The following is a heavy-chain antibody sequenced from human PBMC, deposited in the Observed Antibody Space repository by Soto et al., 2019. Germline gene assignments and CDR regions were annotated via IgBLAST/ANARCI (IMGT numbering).Heavy chain of an antibody. CDR2: INPSGGST. CDR3: AKAEPIFGVPKGTWFDT. Sequence: ASVKVSCKASGYTFTSYYMHWVRQAPGQGLEWMGIINPSGGSTSYAQKFQGRVTMTRDTSTSTVYMELSSLRSEDTAVYYCAKAEPIFGVPKGTWFDTWGQGTLVTVSS. CDR1: GYTFTSYY. J-gene: IGHJ5*02. V-gene: IGHV1-46*01. D-gene: IGHD3-3*01.